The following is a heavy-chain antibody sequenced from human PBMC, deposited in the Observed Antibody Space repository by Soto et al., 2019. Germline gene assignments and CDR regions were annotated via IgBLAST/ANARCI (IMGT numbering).Heavy chain of an antibody. D-gene: IGHD2-15*01. Sequence: QVQLVESGGGVVQPGGSLRLSCEASGFPFSSFGIHWVRQAPGKRLEWLAIIWNDGSNEYYADSVKGRFTISRDNSKNTVYLQVSNLRAEDTAVYFCARAQTDRGGYSDSWRQGTLVTVSS. V-gene: IGHV3-33*01. CDR2: IWNDGSNE. CDR3: ARAQTDRGGYSDS. CDR1: GFPFSSFG. J-gene: IGHJ4*02.